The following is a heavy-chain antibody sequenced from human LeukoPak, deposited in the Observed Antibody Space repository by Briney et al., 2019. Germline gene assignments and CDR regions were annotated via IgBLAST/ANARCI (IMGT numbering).Heavy chain of an antibody. CDR3: ARVEVYWSSTSCAYYFDY. J-gene: IGHJ4*02. D-gene: IGHD2-2*01. V-gene: IGHV4-59*01. CDR2: IDYSGNT. CDR1: GGSISSYY. Sequence: SETLSLTCTVSGGSISSYYWSWIRQAPGKGLEWIANIDYSGNTIYNPALKSRVTISVDTSKNQFSLKLSSVTAADTAVYYCARVEVYWSSTSCAYYFDYWGQGTLVTVSS.